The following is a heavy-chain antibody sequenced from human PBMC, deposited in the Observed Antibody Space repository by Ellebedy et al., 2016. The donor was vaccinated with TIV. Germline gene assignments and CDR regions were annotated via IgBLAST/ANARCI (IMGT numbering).Heavy chain of an antibody. V-gene: IGHV4-34*01. CDR2: INHSGST. D-gene: IGHD3-22*01. Sequence: SETLSLXXAVYGGSFSGYYWSWIRQPPGKGLEWIGEINHSGSTNYNPSLKSRVTISVDTSKNQFSLKLSSVTAAHTAVYYCARFPYYDTTVGGFDPWGQGILVTVSS. J-gene: IGHJ5*02. CDR3: ARFPYYDTTVGGFDP. CDR1: GGSFSGYY.